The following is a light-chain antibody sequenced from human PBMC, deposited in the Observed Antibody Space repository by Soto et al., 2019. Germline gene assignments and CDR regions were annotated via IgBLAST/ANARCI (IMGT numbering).Light chain of an antibody. CDR2: DVN. CDR3: TSWTTSTTMI. V-gene: IGLV2-14*03. Sequence: QSVLTQPASVSGSPGQSITISCTGTSSDIGAYNYVSWYQQHPGKAPKLMIYDVNIRPSGVFNRFSGSKSGNTASLTISGLQAEDEADYYCTSWTTSTTMIFGGGTKVTVL. CDR1: SSDIGAYNY. J-gene: IGLJ2*01.